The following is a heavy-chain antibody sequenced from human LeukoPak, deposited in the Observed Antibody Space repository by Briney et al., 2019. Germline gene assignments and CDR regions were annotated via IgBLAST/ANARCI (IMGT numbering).Heavy chain of an antibody. V-gene: IGHV1-8*02. J-gene: IGHJ6*03. CDR3: ARRRAVAGTAARYYYYMDI. Sequence: GASVKVSCKASGYTFTGYYMHWVRQAPGQGLEWMGWMNPNSGNTGYAQKFQGRVTMTRNTSISTAYMELSSLRSEDTAVYYCARRRAVAGTAARYYYYMDIWGKGTTVTVSS. CDR1: GYTFTGYY. D-gene: IGHD6-19*01. CDR2: MNPNSGNT.